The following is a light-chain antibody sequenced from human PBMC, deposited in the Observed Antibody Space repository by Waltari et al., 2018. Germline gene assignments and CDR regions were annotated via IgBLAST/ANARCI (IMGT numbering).Light chain of an antibody. Sequence: HSALTQSASVSGSPGQSITISCTGTNSDIGTYDYVSWFQQLPGKAPKLILYDVRNRPLGISNRLSGSKSGITASLSISGLLAEDEAYYYCSSYTSSSTWVFGGGTKLTVL. CDR2: DVR. J-gene: IGLJ3*02. CDR3: SSYTSSSTWV. V-gene: IGLV2-14*03. CDR1: NSDIGTYDY.